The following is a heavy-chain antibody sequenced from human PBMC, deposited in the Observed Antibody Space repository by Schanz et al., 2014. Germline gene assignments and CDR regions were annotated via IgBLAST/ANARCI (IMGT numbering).Heavy chain of an antibody. Sequence: EVQLVESGGGLIQPGGSLRLSCAASGFGFSSYSMNWVRQAPGKGLEWVSYISSASSTINYADSVKGRFTISRDNAKNSLFLQMNSLRAEDTAVYYCARAGYDADNWFDPWGQGTLVNVSS. CDR1: GFGFSSYS. D-gene: IGHD2-2*01. CDR3: ARAGYDADNWFDP. CDR2: ISSASSTI. J-gene: IGHJ5*02. V-gene: IGHV3-48*01.